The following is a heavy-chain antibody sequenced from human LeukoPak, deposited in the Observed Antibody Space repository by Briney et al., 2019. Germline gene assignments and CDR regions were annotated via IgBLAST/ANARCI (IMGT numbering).Heavy chain of an antibody. D-gene: IGHD1-26*01. CDR3: AKDLGRYRNNFFDY. V-gene: IGHV3-23*01. J-gene: IGHJ4*02. Sequence: PGGSLRLSCAASGFTFSNAWMSWVRQAPAKGLDGVSTISVSGGGTYYADSVKGRFTISRDDSKNTLYLQMNSLRADDTAVYYCAKDLGRYRNNFFDYWGQGNLVTVSS. CDR2: ISVSGGGT. CDR1: GFTFSNAW.